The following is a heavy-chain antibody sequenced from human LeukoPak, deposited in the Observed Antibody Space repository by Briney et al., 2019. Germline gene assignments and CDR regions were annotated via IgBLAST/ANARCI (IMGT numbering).Heavy chain of an antibody. CDR1: GFTFSSYG. CDR2: ISYDGSNK. CDR3: AKDILPRDYGDYAGVV. D-gene: IGHD4-17*01. J-gene: IGHJ4*02. Sequence: PGGSLRLSCAASGFTFSSYGMHWVRQAPGKGLEWVAVISYDGSNKYYADSVKGRLTISRDNSKNTLYLQMNSLRAEDTAVYYCAKDILPRDYGDYAGVVWGQGTLVTVSS. V-gene: IGHV3-30*18.